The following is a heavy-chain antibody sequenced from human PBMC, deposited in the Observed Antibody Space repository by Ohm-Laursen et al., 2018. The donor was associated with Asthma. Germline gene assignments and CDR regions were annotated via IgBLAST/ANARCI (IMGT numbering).Heavy chain of an antibody. CDR2: ISSSGSYI. CDR3: ARDRTTVTPEYFDY. V-gene: IGHV3-11*04. CDR1: GFNFSDSY. Sequence: SLRLSCAASGFNFSDSYMSWIRQAPGKGLEWVSYISSSGSYIYYADSVKGRFTISRDNAKNSLYLQMNSLRAEDTAVYYCARDRTTVTPEYFDYWGQGTLVTVSS. D-gene: IGHD4-17*01. J-gene: IGHJ4*02.